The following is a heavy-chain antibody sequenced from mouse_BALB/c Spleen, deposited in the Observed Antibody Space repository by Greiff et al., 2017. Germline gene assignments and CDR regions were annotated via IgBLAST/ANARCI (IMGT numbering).Heavy chain of an antibody. CDR2: ISYDGSN. Sequence: EVKLVESGPGLVKPSQSLSLTCSVTGYSITSGYYWNWIRQFPGNKLEWMGYISYDGSNNYNPSLKNRISITRDTSKNQFFLKLNSVTTEDTATYYCVRQFAYWGQGTLVTVSA. CDR1: GYSITSGYY. V-gene: IGHV3-6*02. CDR3: VRQFAY. J-gene: IGHJ3*01.